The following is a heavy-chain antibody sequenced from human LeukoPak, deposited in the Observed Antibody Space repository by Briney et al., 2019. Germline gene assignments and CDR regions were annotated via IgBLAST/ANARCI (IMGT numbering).Heavy chain of an antibody. V-gene: IGHV1-2*02. D-gene: IGHD5-24*01. J-gene: IGHJ4*02. CDR2: INPNSGGT. Sequence: GASVKVSCKASGYTSTGYYMHWVRQAPGQGLERMGWINPNSGGTNYAQKFQGRVTMARDTSISTAYMELSRLRSDDTAVYYCAASRDGYNSAIDYWGQGTLVTVSS. CDR1: GYTSTGYY. CDR3: AASRDGYNSAIDY.